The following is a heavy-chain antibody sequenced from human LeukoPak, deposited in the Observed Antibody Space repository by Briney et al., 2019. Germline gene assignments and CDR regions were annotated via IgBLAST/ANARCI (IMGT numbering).Heavy chain of an antibody. CDR2: IYSGGST. J-gene: IGHJ6*03. V-gene: IGHV3-53*01. Sequence: GGSLRLSCAASGFTFDDYAMHWVRQAPGKGLEWVSVIYSGGSTYYADSVKGRFTISRDNSKNTLYLQMNSLRAEDTAVYYCARDRGYCSSTSCHHYYYMDVWGKGTTVTISS. D-gene: IGHD2-2*01. CDR3: ARDRGYCSSTSCHHYYYMDV. CDR1: GFTFDDYA.